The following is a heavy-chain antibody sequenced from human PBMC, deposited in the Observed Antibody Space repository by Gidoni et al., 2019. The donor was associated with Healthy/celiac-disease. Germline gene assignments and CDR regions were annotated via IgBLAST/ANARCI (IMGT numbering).Heavy chain of an antibody. J-gene: IGHJ4*02. Sequence: EVQLVESGGGGVQPGGSRRLAGAASGFTLSSYWMSWVRQAPGKGLEWVANIQQDGSEKYYVDSVKGRFTISRDNAKNSLYLQLTRLSAEDTAVYYCARDTSARGDYWGQGTLVTVSS. CDR3: ARDTSARGDY. V-gene: IGHV3-7*01. CDR1: GFTLSSYW. CDR2: IQQDGSEK. D-gene: IGHD6-6*01.